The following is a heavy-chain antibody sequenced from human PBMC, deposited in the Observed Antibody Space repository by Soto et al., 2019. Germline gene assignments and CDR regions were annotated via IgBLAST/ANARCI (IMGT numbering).Heavy chain of an antibody. J-gene: IGHJ3*02. CDR2: ITSSGSYI. CDR3: GRDHLDDAFDI. CDR1: GFMFSTYS. V-gene: IGHV3-21*01. D-gene: IGHD3-3*01. Sequence: PGGSLRLSCAASGFMFSTYSMNWVRQAPGKGLEWVSSITSSGSYIYYADSVKGRFTISRDNAQNSLYLQMHSLRAEDTAVYYCGRDHLDDAFDIWGQGTMVTVSS.